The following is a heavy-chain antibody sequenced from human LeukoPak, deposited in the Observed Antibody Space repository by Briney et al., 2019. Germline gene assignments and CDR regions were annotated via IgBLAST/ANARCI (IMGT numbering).Heavy chain of an antibody. CDR3: VTGSAPYYFDY. CDR1: GFTFSSYA. J-gene: IGHJ4*02. V-gene: IGHV3-23*01. D-gene: IGHD6-6*01. Sequence: PGGSLRLSCAASGFTFSSYAMSWVRQAPGKGLEWVSAISGSGGSTYYADSVKGRFTISRDNSKNTLYLQMSSLRAEDTAVYYCVTGSAPYYFDYWGQGTLVTVSS. CDR2: ISGSGGST.